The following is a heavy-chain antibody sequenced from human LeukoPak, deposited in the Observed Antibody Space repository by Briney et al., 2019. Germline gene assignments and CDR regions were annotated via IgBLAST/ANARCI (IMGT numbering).Heavy chain of an antibody. CDR3: ARGPQLRCFDWLLSPFDY. CDR1: GGSFSGYY. CDR2: INHSGST. D-gene: IGHD3-9*01. Sequence: SETLSLTCAVYGGSFSGYYWSWIRQPPGKGLEWIGEINHSGSTNYNPSLKSRVTISVDTSKNQFSLKLSSVTAADTAVYYCARGPQLRCFDWLLSPFDYWGQGTLVTVSS. J-gene: IGHJ4*02. V-gene: IGHV4-34*01.